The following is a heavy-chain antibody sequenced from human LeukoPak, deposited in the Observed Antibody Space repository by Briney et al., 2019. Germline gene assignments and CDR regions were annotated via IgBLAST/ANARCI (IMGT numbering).Heavy chain of an antibody. D-gene: IGHD1-26*01. CDR3: ARTSGTYFPFDY. V-gene: IGHV5-51*01. CDR1: GYSVTRYW. J-gene: IGHJ4*02. Sequence: GESLKISCKTSGYSVTRYWIAWVRQTPGKGLEWMGIDYPDDSDTRSSPAFQGQVTISADKSITTAYLHWSSLKASDTAVYYCARTSGTYFPFDYWGQGTLATVSS. CDR2: DYPDDSDT.